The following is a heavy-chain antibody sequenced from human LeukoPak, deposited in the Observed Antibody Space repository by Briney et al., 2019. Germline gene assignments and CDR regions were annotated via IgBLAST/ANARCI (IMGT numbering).Heavy chain of an antibody. Sequence: SGPTLVKPTQTLTLTCTFSGFSLSTSGVGVGWIRQPPGKALEWLALIYWNDDKRYSPSLKSRLTITKDTSKNQVVLTMTNMDPVDTATYYCAHRRQQPLPRYYMDVWGKGTTVTVSS. J-gene: IGHJ6*03. CDR3: AHRRQQPLPRYYMDV. V-gene: IGHV2-5*01. CDR1: GFSLSTSGVG. CDR2: IYWNDDK. D-gene: IGHD2-15*01.